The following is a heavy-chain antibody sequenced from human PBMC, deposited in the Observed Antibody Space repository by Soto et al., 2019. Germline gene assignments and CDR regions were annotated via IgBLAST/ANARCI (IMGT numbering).Heavy chain of an antibody. CDR2: ISAYNGNT. CDR3: ARAVTYYDFWSGRHYYYMDV. Sequence: GALVKVSCKASGYTFTSYGISWVRQAPGQGLEWMGWISAYNGNTNYAQKLQGRVTMTTDTSTSTAYMELRSLRSDDTAVYYCARAVTYYDFWSGRHYYYMDVWGKGTTVTVSS. V-gene: IGHV1-18*01. CDR1: GYTFTSYG. J-gene: IGHJ6*03. D-gene: IGHD3-3*01.